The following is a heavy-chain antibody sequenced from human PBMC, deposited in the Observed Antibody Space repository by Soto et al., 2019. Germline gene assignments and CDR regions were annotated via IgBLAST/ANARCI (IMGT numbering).Heavy chain of an antibody. CDR1: GFTFSSYP. V-gene: IGHV3-74*01. Sequence: PGGSLRLSCVTPGFTFSSYPIHWVRQAPGKGPVWVSRITQDGSGTTYADPVKGRFTVTRDNAKNTMYLQMSGLGAEDTAVYHCVRGTNGWRGMDYWGQGTLVTVSS. J-gene: IGHJ4*02. CDR3: VRGTNGWRGMDY. CDR2: ITQDGSGT. D-gene: IGHD2-8*01.